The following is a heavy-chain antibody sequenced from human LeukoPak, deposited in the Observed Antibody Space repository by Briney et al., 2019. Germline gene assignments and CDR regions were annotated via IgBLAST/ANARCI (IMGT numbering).Heavy chain of an antibody. D-gene: IGHD5/OR15-5a*01. J-gene: IGHJ4*02. CDR2: TYYRSKWYY. CDR1: GDSDSTNSAA. CDR3: ARETRSTFDY. Sequence: SQTLSLTCAISGDSDSTNSAAWNWIRQSPSRGLEWLGRTYYRSKWYYDYALSVKSRITINPDTSKNQISLQLNSVTPEDTAVYYCARETRSTFDYWGQGTLVTVSS. V-gene: IGHV6-1*01.